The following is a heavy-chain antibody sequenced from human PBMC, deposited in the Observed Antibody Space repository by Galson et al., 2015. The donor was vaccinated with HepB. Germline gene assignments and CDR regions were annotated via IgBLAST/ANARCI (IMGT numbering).Heavy chain of an antibody. CDR2: ISWNSGSI. CDR3: AKGVPFWSGYLNDAFDI. D-gene: IGHD3-3*01. Sequence: SLRLSCAASGFTFDDYAMHWVRQAPGKGLEWASGISWNSGSIGYADSVKGRFTISRDNAKNSLYLQMNSLRAEDTALYYCAKGVPFWSGYLNDAFDIWGQGTMVTVSS. V-gene: IGHV3-9*01. CDR1: GFTFDDYA. J-gene: IGHJ3*02.